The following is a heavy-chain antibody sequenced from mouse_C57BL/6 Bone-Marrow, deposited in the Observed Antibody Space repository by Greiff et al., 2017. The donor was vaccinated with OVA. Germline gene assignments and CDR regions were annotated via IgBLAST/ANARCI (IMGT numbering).Heavy chain of an antibody. CDR1: GYTFTSYW. J-gene: IGHJ4*01. D-gene: IGHD2-10*01. Sequence: VKLQESGAELVKPGASVKLSCKASGYTFTSYWMHWVKQRPGRGLEWIGRIDPNSGGTKYNEKFKSKATLTVDKPSSTAYMQLSSLTSEDSAVYYCARSYYGNLYAMDYWGQGTSVTVSS. V-gene: IGHV1-72*01. CDR3: ARSYYGNLYAMDY. CDR2: IDPNSGGT.